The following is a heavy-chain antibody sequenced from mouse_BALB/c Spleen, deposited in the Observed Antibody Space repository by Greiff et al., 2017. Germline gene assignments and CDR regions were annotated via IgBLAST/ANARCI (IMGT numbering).Heavy chain of an antibody. V-gene: IGHV2-6-7*01. D-gene: IGHD1-1*01. Sequence: VQLQQSGPGLVAPSQSLSITCTVSGFSLTGYGVNWVRQPPGKGLEWLGMIWGDGSTDYNSALKSRLSISKDNSKSQVFLKMNSLQTDDTARYYCATNYYGSTPWYFDVWGAGTTVTVSS. CDR1: GFSLTGYG. CDR2: IWGDGST. CDR3: ATNYYGSTPWYFDV. J-gene: IGHJ1*01.